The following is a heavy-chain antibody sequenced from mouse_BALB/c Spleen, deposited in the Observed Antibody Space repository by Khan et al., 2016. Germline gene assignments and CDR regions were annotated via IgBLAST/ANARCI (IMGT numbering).Heavy chain of an antibody. Sequence: EVQLQESGPSLVKPSQTLSLPCSVTGDSITRGYWNWIRKFPGNKLEYMGYISYSGSTYYNPSLKSRISITRDTSKNQYYLQLNSVTTEDTATYYCASMVTTYYFDYWGQGTTLTVSS. V-gene: IGHV3-8*02. D-gene: IGHD2-1*01. CDR3: ASMVTTYYFDY. CDR1: GDSITRGY. J-gene: IGHJ2*01. CDR2: ISYSGST.